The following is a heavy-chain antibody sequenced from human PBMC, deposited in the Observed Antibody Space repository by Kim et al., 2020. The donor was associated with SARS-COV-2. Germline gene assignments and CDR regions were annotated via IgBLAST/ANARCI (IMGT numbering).Heavy chain of an antibody. CDR1: GGSISSSSYY. CDR2: IYYSGST. V-gene: IGHV4-39*02. Sequence: SETLSLTCTVSGGSISSSSYYWGWIRQPPGKGLEWIGSIYYSGSTYYNPSLKSRVTISVDTSKNQFSLKLSSVTAADTAVYYCAREDTAGHYYYYGMDVWGQGTTVTVSS. CDR3: AREDTAGHYYYYGMDV. J-gene: IGHJ6*02. D-gene: IGHD5-18*01.